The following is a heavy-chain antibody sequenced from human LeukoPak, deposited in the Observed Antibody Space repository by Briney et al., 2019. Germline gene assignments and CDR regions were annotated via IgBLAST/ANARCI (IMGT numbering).Heavy chain of an antibody. CDR2: INHSRST. D-gene: IGHD2-15*01. V-gene: IGHV4-34*01. CDR1: GGSFSGYY. Sequence: PSETLSLTCAVYGGSFSGYYWSWIRQPPGKGLEWIGEINHSRSTNYNPSLKSRVTISVDTSKNQFSLKLSSVTAADTAVYYCARGTRILRYCSGGSCPVNWFDPWGQGTLVTVSS. J-gene: IGHJ5*02. CDR3: ARGTRILRYCSGGSCPVNWFDP.